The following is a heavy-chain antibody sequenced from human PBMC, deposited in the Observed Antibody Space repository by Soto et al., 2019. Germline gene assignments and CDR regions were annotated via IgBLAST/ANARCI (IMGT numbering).Heavy chain of an antibody. Sequence: GGSLRLSCAASGFTFSSYAMSWVRQAPGKGLEWASAISGSGGSTYYADSVKGRFTISRDNSKNTLYLQMNSLRAEDTAVYYCAKALSYYGSGDHSYWGQGTLVTVSS. CDR2: ISGSGGST. V-gene: IGHV3-23*01. CDR3: AKALSYYGSGDHSY. J-gene: IGHJ4*02. CDR1: GFTFSSYA. D-gene: IGHD3-10*01.